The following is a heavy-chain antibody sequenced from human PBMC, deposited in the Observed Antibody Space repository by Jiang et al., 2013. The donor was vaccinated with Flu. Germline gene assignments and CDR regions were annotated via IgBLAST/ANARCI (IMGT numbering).Heavy chain of an antibody. D-gene: IGHD6-25*01. Sequence: VKVVLQGVLVTRLPVMVSAGCDRPLDKGVEWMGWISAYNGNTNYGQNLQGRVTMSTDTSTSTAYMELRSLRSDDTAVYYCARDHPTGGYDFYFYYGMDVWGQGTTVTVTS. CDR3: ARDHPTGGYDFYFYYGMDV. J-gene: IGHJ6*02. V-gene: IGHV1-18*01. CDR1: VTRLPVMV. CDR2: ISAYNGNT.